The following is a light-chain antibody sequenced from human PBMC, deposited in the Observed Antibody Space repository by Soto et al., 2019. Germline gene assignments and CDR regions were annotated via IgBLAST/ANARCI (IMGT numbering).Light chain of an antibody. J-gene: IGLJ2*01. Sequence: SYTLTQPPSVSVAPGQTASIACGGNKIGSKSVHWYQQKPGQAPVLVVYDDSDRPSGIPERFSGSNSQNTATLTISRVEDGDEADYYCQVWESSTDHAVFGGGTKLTVL. CDR1: KIGSKS. V-gene: IGLV3-21*02. CDR2: DDS. CDR3: QVWESSTDHAV.